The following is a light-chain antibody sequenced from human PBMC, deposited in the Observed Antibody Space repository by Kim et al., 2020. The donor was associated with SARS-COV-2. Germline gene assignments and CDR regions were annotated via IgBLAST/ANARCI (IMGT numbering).Light chain of an antibody. Sequence: GQRFTISCSGRYSNIGTNTVDWYQPLPGTAPKLLIYSNNQRPSGVSDRFSGSKSGTSASLAISGLQSEDEADYYCATWDDSLDGVVFGGGTQLTVL. CDR3: ATWDDSLDGVV. V-gene: IGLV1-44*01. CDR2: SNN. CDR1: YSNIGTNT. J-gene: IGLJ2*01.